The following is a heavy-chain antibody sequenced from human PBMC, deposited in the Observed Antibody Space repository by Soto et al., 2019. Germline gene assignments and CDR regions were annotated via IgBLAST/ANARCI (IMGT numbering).Heavy chain of an antibody. J-gene: IGHJ4*02. D-gene: IGHD3-22*01. CDR2: ISTNGGST. CDR3: VKGEYYYDSSGYYPFDY. V-gene: IGHV3-64D*06. Sequence: GGSLRLSCADSGFTFSIYAMHWVGQAPGKGLEYVSSISTNGGSTHYADSVKGRFTISRDNSKNTQYLQMSSLRADDTAVYYCVKGEYYYDSSGYYPFDYWGQGTLVTVSS. CDR1: GFTFSIYA.